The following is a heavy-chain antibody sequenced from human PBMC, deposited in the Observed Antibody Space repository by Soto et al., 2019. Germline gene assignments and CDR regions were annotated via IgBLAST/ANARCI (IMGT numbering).Heavy chain of an antibody. J-gene: IGHJ6*02. V-gene: IGHV1-2*02. CDR2: INPNNGGT. Sequence: ASVKVSCKASGYDFTGFYIHWVRQAPGQGLEWMGWINPNNGGTNYAQRFQGRVTMTRDTPISTAYMELSRLRSADTAVYHCARAFCISRTCYRGPAMYVWGQGTTVTVSS. CDR3: ARAFCISRTCYRGPAMYV. D-gene: IGHD2-2*01. CDR1: GYDFTGFY.